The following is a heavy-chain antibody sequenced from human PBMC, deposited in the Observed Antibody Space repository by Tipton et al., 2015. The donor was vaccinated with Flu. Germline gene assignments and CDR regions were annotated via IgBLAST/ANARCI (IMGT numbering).Heavy chain of an antibody. V-gene: IGHV1-69*09. D-gene: IGHD3-22*01. CDR1: GGTFNNYA. J-gene: IGHJ4*02. Sequence: QLVQSGAEVKKPGSSVKVSCKASGGTFNNYAVNWVRQAPGQGLEWMGRIIPILGLTNYAQRFQGRITITAGISTNIAYMELSSLRYEDTAMYYCAREFSDSNGFDSWGQGTLVPVSS. CDR2: IIPILGLT. CDR3: AREFSDSNGFDS.